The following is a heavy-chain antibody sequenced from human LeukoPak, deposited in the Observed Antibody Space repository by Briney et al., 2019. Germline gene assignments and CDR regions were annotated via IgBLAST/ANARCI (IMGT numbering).Heavy chain of an antibody. CDR2: ISYDESNT. CDR3: AKGGGITDYARFDY. J-gene: IGHJ4*02. Sequence: GGSLTLSCAASGFTFRNYSMNWVRQAPGKGLEWVAIISYDESNTYYADSVKGRFTISRDNSKNTLYLQMNSLRAEDTAVYYCAKGGGITDYARFDYWGQGTLVTVSS. CDR1: GFTFRNYS. V-gene: IGHV3-30*18. D-gene: IGHD1-14*01.